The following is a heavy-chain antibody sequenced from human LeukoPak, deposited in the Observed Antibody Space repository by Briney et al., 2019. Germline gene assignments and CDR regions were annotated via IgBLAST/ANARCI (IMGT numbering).Heavy chain of an antibody. CDR3: ARSHSGSLRAPFDY. J-gene: IGHJ4*02. CDR1: GYTFTNYG. CDR2: ISAYNANT. V-gene: IGHV1-18*01. Sequence: ASVKVSCKASGYTFTNYGIIWVRQAPGQGLEWMGWISAYNANTNYPQKVQGRVTLTTGTSTSTAYMELRSLTSDDTAVYYCARSHSGSLRAPFDYWGRGTLVTVSS. D-gene: IGHD3-22*01.